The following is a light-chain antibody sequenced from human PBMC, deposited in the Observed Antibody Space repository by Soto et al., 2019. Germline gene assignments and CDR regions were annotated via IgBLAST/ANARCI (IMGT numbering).Light chain of an antibody. V-gene: IGKV1-39*01. J-gene: IGKJ2*01. Sequence: DIQMTQSPSSLSASVGDRVTITCRASQTISTYLNWYQQKPGKAPKLLIHAASSLQSGVPSRFSGGGSGTDFTLTISSLQPEDFATYFCQQSYSNPHTFGQGTKLEIK. CDR1: QTISTY. CDR3: QQSYSNPHT. CDR2: AAS.